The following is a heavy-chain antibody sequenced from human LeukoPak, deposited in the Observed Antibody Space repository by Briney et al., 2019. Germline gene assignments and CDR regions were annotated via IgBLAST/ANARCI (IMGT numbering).Heavy chain of an antibody. CDR3: AKAVNWNYRGEFDY. J-gene: IGHJ4*02. V-gene: IGHV3-30*18. Sequence: PGRSLRLSCAASGFTFSSYGMHWVRQAPGKGLEWVAVISYDGSNKYYADSVKGRFTISRDNSKNTLYLQMNSLRAEDTAVYYCAKAVNWNYRGEFDYWGQGTLVTVSS. CDR2: ISYDGSNK. D-gene: IGHD1-7*01. CDR1: GFTFSSYG.